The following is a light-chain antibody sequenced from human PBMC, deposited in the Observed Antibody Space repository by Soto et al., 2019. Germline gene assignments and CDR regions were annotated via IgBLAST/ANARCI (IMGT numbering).Light chain of an antibody. CDR2: EAS. CDR1: QSVSGY. J-gene: IGKJ1*01. CDR3: QQRSKWRT. V-gene: IGKV3-11*01. Sequence: EIVLKQSPATLSLSPGARASFSYRASQSVSGYLAWYQQKPGQAPRLLIYEASKRATGIPARFSGSGFGTDFTLTISSLEPEDFAVYYCQQRSKWRTFGQGTKVDI.